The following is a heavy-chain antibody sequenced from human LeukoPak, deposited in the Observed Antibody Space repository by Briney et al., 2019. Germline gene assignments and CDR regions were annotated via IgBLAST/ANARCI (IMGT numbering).Heavy chain of an antibody. V-gene: IGHV1-18*01. CDR1: GYTFTSYG. D-gene: IGHD2-2*02. CDR3: ARVGDCSSTSCYIYYYYYYMDV. J-gene: IGHJ6*03. Sequence: ASVKVSCKASGYTFTSYGISWVRQAPGQGLEWMGWISAYNGNTNYAQKLQGRVTMTTDTSTSPAYMELRSLRSDDTAVYYCARVGDCSSTSCYIYYYYYYMDVWGKGTTVTVSS. CDR2: ISAYNGNT.